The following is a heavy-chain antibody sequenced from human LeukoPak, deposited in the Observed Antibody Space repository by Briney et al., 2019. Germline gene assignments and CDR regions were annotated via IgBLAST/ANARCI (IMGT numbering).Heavy chain of an antibody. V-gene: IGHV3-48*04. Sequence: PGGSPRLSCAASGFTFSSYSMNWVRQAPGKGLEWVSYISSSSSTIYYADSVKGRFTISRDNAKNSLYLQMNSLRAEDTAVYYCSLKGYCSSTSCYAYYMDVWGKGTTVTVSS. D-gene: IGHD2-2*01. CDR2: ISSSSSTI. CDR1: GFTFSSYS. CDR3: SLKGYCSSTSCYAYYMDV. J-gene: IGHJ6*03.